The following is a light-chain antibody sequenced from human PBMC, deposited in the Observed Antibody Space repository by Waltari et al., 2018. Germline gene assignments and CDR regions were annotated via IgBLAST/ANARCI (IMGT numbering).Light chain of an antibody. CDR1: SGSVSTSYY. V-gene: IGLV8-61*01. J-gene: IGLJ2*01. Sequence: QTVVTQEPSLSVSPGGTVTLTCGLSSGSVSTSYYPSWYQHTPGQDPRTIIFSTNPRSSVVPDRFSGSILGNKAALTITGAQADDESDYYCVLYMGNGISLFGGGTRLTVL. CDR2: STN. CDR3: VLYMGNGISL.